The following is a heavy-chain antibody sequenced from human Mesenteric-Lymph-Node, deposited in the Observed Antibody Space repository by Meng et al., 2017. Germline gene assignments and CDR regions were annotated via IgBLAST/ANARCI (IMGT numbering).Heavy chain of an antibody. V-gene: IGHV3-30*03. CDR2: ISYDGSNK. CDR1: GFTFSNYG. J-gene: IGHJ4*02. D-gene: IGHD3-10*01. CDR3: ARVRGDY. Sequence: VQLVESGGGLVQSGGSLRLSCAASGFTFSNYGLTWVRQAPGKGLEWVAVISYDGSNKYYADSVKGRFTISRDNSKNTLYLQMNSLRAEDTAVYYCARVRGDYWGQGTLVTVSS.